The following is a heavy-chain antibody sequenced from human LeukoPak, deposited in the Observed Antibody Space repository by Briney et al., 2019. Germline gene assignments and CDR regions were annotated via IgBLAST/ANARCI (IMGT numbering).Heavy chain of an antibody. Sequence: GGSLRLSCAASGFTFSDYYMSWIRQAPGKGLEWVSYISSSGSTIYYADSVKGRFTISRDNAKNSLYLQMNSLRAEDTAVYYCATYRQVLLPFESWGQGTLVTVSS. D-gene: IGHD2-8*02. V-gene: IGHV3-11*04. CDR2: ISSSGSTI. CDR3: ATYRQVLLPFES. CDR1: GFTFSDYY. J-gene: IGHJ4*02.